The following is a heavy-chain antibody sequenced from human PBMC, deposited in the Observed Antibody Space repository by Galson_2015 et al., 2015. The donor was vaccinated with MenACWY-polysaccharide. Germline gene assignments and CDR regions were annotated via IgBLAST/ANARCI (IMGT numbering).Heavy chain of an antibody. CDR3: ARGGGRFPENYYFDY. D-gene: IGHD3-16*01. V-gene: IGHV3-48*01. CDR1: GFTFSDYT. Sequence: SLRLSCAASGFTFSDYTLNWVRQAPGKGLEWLSHISSGSRIIYYADSVRGRFTISRDNAKNSLYLQMNSLRAEDTAVYYCARGGGRFPENYYFDYWGQGTLVTVSS. J-gene: IGHJ4*02. CDR2: ISSGSRII.